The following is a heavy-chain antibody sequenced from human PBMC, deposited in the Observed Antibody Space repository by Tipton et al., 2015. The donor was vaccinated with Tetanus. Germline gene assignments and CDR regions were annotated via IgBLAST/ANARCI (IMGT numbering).Heavy chain of an antibody. CDR3: ARAGGDSWGNFDY. Sequence: TLSLTCTVSGGSISSYYWSWIRQPPGKGLEWIGYIYYIGSTNYNPSLKSRVTISVDTSKNQFSLKLSSVTAADTAVYYCARAGGDSWGNFDYWGQGTLVTVSS. D-gene: IGHD2-21*02. CDR1: GGSISSYY. V-gene: IGHV4-59*01. CDR2: IYYIGST. J-gene: IGHJ4*02.